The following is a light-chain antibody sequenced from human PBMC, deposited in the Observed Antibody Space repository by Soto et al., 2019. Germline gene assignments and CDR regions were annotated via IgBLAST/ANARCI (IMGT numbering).Light chain of an antibody. Sequence: DIQMSQSPSTLSASIGDRVTITCRASESIRTWLAWYQHKPGKAPKFLIYDASSLESGVPSRFSGSGSGTEFTLTISSLQPDDFATYYCQQYNSYSQTFGQGTRLEI. CDR2: DAS. CDR3: QQYNSYSQT. V-gene: IGKV1-5*01. J-gene: IGKJ5*01. CDR1: ESIRTW.